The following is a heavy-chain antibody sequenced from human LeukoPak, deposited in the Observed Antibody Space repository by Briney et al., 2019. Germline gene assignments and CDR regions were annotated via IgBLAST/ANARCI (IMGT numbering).Heavy chain of an antibody. V-gene: IGHV3-48*03. CDR2: ISSSGGTI. J-gene: IGHJ4*02. CDR1: GFTFSSYE. Sequence: GGSLRLSCAASGFTFSSYEMNWVRQAPGQGLEWVSYISSSGGTIYYADSVKGRFTISRDNAKNSLYLQMNSLRAEDTAVYYCAMGQQLVPFDYWGQGTLVTVSS. CDR3: AMGQQLVPFDY. D-gene: IGHD6-13*01.